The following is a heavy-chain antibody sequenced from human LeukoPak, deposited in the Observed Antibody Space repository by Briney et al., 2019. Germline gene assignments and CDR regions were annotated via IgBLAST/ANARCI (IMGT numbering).Heavy chain of an antibody. CDR2: IYYSGST. V-gene: IGHV4-59*07. Sequence: SDTLSLTCTVSGGSISSYYWSWIRQPPGKGLEWIGYIYYSGSTNYNPSLKSRVTMSVDTSKNQFSLKLSSVTAADTAVYYCARMQGRVAGFALRAFDIWGQGTMVTVSS. J-gene: IGHJ3*02. CDR1: GGSISSYY. D-gene: IGHD2-15*01. CDR3: ARMQGRVAGFALRAFDI.